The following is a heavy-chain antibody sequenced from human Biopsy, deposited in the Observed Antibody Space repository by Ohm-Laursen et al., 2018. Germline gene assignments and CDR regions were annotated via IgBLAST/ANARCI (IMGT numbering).Heavy chain of an antibody. CDR3: ARDPLNGHKHFDY. D-gene: IGHD2-8*01. CDR2: INCKTGAT. V-gene: IGHV1-2*02. Sequence: GASVKVSCKASSYTFTDYNIHWMRQAPAQGLEWLGYINCKTGATNYAQKFQGTVTMTMDTSISTAYLALGSLRSADTAIYYCARDPLNGHKHFDYWGQGSLVTVSS. J-gene: IGHJ4*02. CDR1: SYTFTDYN.